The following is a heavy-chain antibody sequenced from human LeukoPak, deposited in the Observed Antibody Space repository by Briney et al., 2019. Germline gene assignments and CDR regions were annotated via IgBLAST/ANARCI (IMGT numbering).Heavy chain of an antibody. CDR2: ISSSGSTI. Sequence: GGSLRLSCAASGFTFSGYYMSWIRQAPGKGLEWVSYISSSGSTIYYADSVKGRFTISRDNAKNSLYLQMNSLRAEGTAVYYCARDVRSSPYDYIWGSYRYTTYYFDYWGQGTLVTVSS. CDR1: GFTFSGYY. D-gene: IGHD3-16*02. CDR3: ARDVRSSPYDYIWGSYRYTTYYFDY. J-gene: IGHJ4*02. V-gene: IGHV3-11*01.